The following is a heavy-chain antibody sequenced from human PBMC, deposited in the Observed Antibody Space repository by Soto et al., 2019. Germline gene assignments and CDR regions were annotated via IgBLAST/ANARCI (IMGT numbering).Heavy chain of an antibody. CDR3: ARAYCGADCYWMDV. CDR2: ISYDGSNK. J-gene: IGHJ6*02. V-gene: IGHV3-30-3*01. Sequence: GGSLGLVCEASVFTFSIYAMDWVRQAPGKGLDWVAVISYDGSNKYYADSVKGRFTISRDNSKNTLYLQMNSLRAEDTAVYYCARAYCGADCYWMDVWGQGTTVTVSS. D-gene: IGHD2-21*02. CDR1: VFTFSIYA.